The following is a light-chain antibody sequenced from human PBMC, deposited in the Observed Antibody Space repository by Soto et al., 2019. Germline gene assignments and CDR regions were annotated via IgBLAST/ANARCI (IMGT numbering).Light chain of an antibody. CDR3: QQANSFPGT. CDR1: QHISTW. J-gene: IGKJ4*01. Sequence: DIRMTQSPSSVSASVGDRFTMXXRASQHISTWLTWYQQKPGKAPKXVIYAASILQSGVPSRFSGSGSGTDFTLTISGLQPEDLATYYCQQANSFPGTFGGGTKVDIK. V-gene: IGKV1-12*01. CDR2: AAS.